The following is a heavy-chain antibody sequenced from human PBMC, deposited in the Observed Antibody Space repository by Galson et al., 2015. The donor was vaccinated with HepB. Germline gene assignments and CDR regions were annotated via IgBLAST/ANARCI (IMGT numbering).Heavy chain of an antibody. Sequence: SVKVSCKAPGGSFSAYTIVWVRQVPGQGLEWMGRIIPSLGVATYARRFQDRVTITADKSTTTSYMEFSSLRPDDTAVYYCARNPPRGWGQGTLVTVSS. D-gene: IGHD1-26*01. CDR3: ARNPPRG. V-gene: IGHV1-69*02. CDR2: IIPSLGVA. CDR1: GGSFSAYT. J-gene: IGHJ4*02.